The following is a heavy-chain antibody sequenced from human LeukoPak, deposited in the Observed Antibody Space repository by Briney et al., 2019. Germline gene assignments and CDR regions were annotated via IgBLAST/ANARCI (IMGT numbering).Heavy chain of an antibody. V-gene: IGHV3-23*01. CDR1: GFTFSTYA. CDR3: AEDWGMGDQLLRIDY. CDR2: ISGSGVST. J-gene: IGHJ4*02. D-gene: IGHD2-2*01. Sequence: GSLRLSCTASGFTFSTYAMNWVRQAPGKGLEWVSGISGSGVSTYYADSVKGRFTISRDNSNNTLYLQMSSLGAEDTAVYYCAEDWGMGDQLLRIDYWGQGTLVTVSS.